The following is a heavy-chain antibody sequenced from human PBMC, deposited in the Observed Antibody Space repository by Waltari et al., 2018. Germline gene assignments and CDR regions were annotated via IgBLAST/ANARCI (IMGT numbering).Heavy chain of an antibody. V-gene: IGHV3-30*02. CDR1: GFTLSHYG. CDR2: IQYDGSNQ. D-gene: IGHD7-27*01. Sequence: QVQVVESGGGVVQPGGSLRLSCAVSGFTLSHYGMHWVRQAPGKGLEWVSFIQYDGSNQYYADSVKGRFTISRDNSKNTLFLQMNVLRVEDTAVYYCARMPGEIPAWGQGTLVTVSS. J-gene: IGHJ5*02. CDR3: ARMPGEIPA.